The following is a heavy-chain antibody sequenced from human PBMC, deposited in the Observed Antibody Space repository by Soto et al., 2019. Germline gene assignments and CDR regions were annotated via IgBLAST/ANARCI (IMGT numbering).Heavy chain of an antibody. CDR1: GYTFTGYY. V-gene: IGHV1-2*04. J-gene: IGHJ6*03. CDR2: INPNSGGT. Sequence: ASVKVSCKASGYTFTGYYMHWVRQAPGQGLEWMGWINPNSGGTNYAQKFQGWVTMTRDTSISTAYMELSRLRSDDTAVYYCAREGEHDYGGNYYMDVWGKGTTVTVSS. D-gene: IGHD4-17*01. CDR3: AREGEHDYGGNYYMDV.